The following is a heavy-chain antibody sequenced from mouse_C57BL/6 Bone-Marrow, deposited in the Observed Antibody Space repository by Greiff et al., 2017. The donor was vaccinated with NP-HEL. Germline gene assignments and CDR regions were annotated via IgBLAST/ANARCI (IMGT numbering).Heavy chain of an antibody. CDR2: SRNKANDYTT. Sequence: EVHLVESGGGLVQSGRSLRLSCATSGFTFSDFYMEWVRQAPGKGLEWIAASRNKANDYTTEYSASVKGRFIVSRDTSQSILYLQMNALRAEDTAIYYCARDGGPYGSWFAYWGQGTLVTVSA. J-gene: IGHJ3*01. D-gene: IGHD2-2*01. CDR1: GFTFSDFY. V-gene: IGHV7-1*01. CDR3: ARDGGPYGSWFAY.